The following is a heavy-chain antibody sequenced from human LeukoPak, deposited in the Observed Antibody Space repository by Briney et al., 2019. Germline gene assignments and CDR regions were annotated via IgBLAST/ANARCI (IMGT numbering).Heavy chain of an antibody. D-gene: IGHD5-24*01. CDR2: VNRDGGET. CDR1: GFTLSNHW. CDR3: TRVGYIDEGIDY. J-gene: IGHJ4*02. Sequence: GGSLRLSCAASGFTLSNHWMTWVRQVPGRGPEWVANVNRDGGETYYLDSVKGRFTISKDNAKNSLYLQMNSLRAEDTAIYYCTRVGYIDEGIDYWGQGTLVTVSS. V-gene: IGHV3-7*04.